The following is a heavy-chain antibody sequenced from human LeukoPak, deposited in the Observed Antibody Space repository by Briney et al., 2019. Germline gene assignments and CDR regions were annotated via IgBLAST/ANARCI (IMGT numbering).Heavy chain of an antibody. D-gene: IGHD6-13*01. CDR1: GYTFTGYY. CDR2: INPNSGGT. J-gene: IGHJ6*04. V-gene: IGHV1-2*04. CDR3: ARGNVAAAGIFYYYYGMDV. Sequence: ASAKVSCKASGYTFTGYYMHWVRQAPGQGLEWMGWINPNSGGTNYAQKFRGWVTMTRDTSISTAYMELSRLRSDDTAVYYCARGNVAAAGIFYYYYGMDVWGKGTTVTVSS.